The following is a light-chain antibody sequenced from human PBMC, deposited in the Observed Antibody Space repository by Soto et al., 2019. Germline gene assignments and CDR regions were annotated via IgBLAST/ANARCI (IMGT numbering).Light chain of an antibody. Sequence: AVQLTQSPSSLSASVGDRVTISCRASQGIGSALAWYQQNPGKAPKVLIYDASSLESGVASRFSGSGSGTDFTLTISSLQPEDFASYYCQQFNSFPLTFGGGTKVEIK. CDR3: QQFNSFPLT. CDR2: DAS. CDR1: QGIGSA. V-gene: IGKV1-13*02. J-gene: IGKJ4*01.